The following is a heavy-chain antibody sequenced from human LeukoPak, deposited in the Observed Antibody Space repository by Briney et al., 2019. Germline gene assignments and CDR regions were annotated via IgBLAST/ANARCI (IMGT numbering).Heavy chain of an antibody. CDR1: GFTFSSYW. V-gene: IGHV3-7*01. D-gene: IGHD6-13*01. Sequence: PGGSLRLSCAASGFTFSSYWMSWVRQAPGKGLEWVANIKQDGSEKYYVGSVKGRFTISRDNAKNSLYLQMNSLRAEDTAVYYCAREGEQQLVRESYYFDYWGQGTLVTVSS. J-gene: IGHJ4*02. CDR3: AREGEQQLVRESYYFDY. CDR2: IKQDGSEK.